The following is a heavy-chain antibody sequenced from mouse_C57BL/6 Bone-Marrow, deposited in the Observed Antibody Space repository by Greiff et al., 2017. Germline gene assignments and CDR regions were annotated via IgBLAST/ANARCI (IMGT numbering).Heavy chain of an antibody. CDR3: TTYGYYGPLFAY. Sequence: EVQLVESGAELVRPGASVKLSCTASGFNIKDDYMHWVKQRPEQGLEWIGWIDPENGDTEYASKFQGKATITADTSSNTAYLQLSSLTSEDTAVYYCTTYGYYGPLFAYWGQGTLVTVSA. J-gene: IGHJ3*01. CDR2: IDPENGDT. V-gene: IGHV14-4*01. D-gene: IGHD1-1*01. CDR1: GFNIKDDY.